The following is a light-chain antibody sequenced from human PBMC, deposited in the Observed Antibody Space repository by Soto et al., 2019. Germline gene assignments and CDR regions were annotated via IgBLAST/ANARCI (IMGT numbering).Light chain of an antibody. CDR3: QQYNSYSRT. V-gene: IGKV1-5*01. J-gene: IGKJ1*01. Sequence: DIQMTQSPSTLSASVGDRVTITCRASQSISSWLAWYQQKPGKAPKLLIYDASSLESGVPSRVSGSGSGTEFTLTIDSLQPDDFATYYCQQYNSYSRTFGRGTKVDIK. CDR2: DAS. CDR1: QSISSW.